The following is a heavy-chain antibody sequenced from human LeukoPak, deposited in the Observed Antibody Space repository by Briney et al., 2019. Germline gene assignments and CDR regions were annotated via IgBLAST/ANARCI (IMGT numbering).Heavy chain of an antibody. D-gene: IGHD2-2*01. V-gene: IGHV4-59*08. CDR2: IYSSGST. CDR1: GGSISSNY. CDR3: AKRAVTTAAYLWFDP. J-gene: IGHJ5*02. Sequence: SETLSLTCTVSGGSISSNYWGWIRHPPGKGLEWLGYIYSSGSTTYNPSLESRLTISIDTSKNHFSLKLSSVTAADTAVYYCAKRAVTTAAYLWFDPWGQGTLVTVSS.